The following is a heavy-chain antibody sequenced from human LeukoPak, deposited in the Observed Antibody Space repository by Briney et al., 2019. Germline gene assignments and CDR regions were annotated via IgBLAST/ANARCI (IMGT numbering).Heavy chain of an antibody. D-gene: IGHD3-22*01. J-gene: IGHJ4*02. CDR1: GGTFSSYA. Sequence: GASVKVSCKASGGTFSSYAISWVRQATGQGLEWMGWMNPNSGNTGYAQKFQGRVTMTRNTSISTAYMELSSLRSEDTAVYYCARTYGSNDSSGYRRVFGYWGQGTLVTVSS. CDR3: ARTYGSNDSSGYRRVFGY. V-gene: IGHV1-8*02. CDR2: MNPNSGNT.